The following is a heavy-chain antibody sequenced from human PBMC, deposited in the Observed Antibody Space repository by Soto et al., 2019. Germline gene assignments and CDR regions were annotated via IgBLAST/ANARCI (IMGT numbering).Heavy chain of an antibody. CDR2: ISYDGTTK. J-gene: IGHJ3*02. CDR1: GSAFRSYG. Sequence: QVQLVESGGGVVQPGTSLRISCAASGSAFRSYGIHWVRQAPGKGLEWVAVISYDGTTKYYAESVKGRFTVSRDNSKNTLYLQMNSLRPDDTALYYSAKDTSRYPGITATAFDSWGQGTMVTVSS. D-gene: IGHD6-25*01. CDR3: AKDTSRYPGITATAFDS. V-gene: IGHV3-30*18.